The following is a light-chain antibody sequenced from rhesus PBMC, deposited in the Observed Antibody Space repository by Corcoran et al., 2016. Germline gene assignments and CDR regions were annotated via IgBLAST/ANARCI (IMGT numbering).Light chain of an antibody. J-gene: IGKJ2*01. CDR2: YAS. V-gene: IGKV1-19*01. Sequence: DIQMTQSPSSLSASVGDKVTITCHASQGISSWLAWYQQKPGKAPKPLSYYASILQRGVDSRFSGSGSGMDYTLTISSLPPEDFATNYSQQYDDLPYSFGQGTKGEIK. CDR1: QGISSW. CDR3: QQYDDLPYS.